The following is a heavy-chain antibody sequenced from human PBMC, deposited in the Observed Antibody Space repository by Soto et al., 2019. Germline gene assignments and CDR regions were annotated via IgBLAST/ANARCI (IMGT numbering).Heavy chain of an antibody. CDR2: IYYSGST. CDR3: ARGEYYDFWSGYSAPFDP. V-gene: IGHV4-61*01. CDR1: GGSVSSGSYY. J-gene: IGHJ5*02. D-gene: IGHD3-3*01. Sequence: LSLTCTVSGGSVSSGSYYWSWIRQPPGKGLEWIGYIYYSGSTNYNPSLKSRVTISVDTSKNQFSLKLSSVTAADTAVYYCARGEYYDFWSGYSAPFDPWGQGTLVTVSS.